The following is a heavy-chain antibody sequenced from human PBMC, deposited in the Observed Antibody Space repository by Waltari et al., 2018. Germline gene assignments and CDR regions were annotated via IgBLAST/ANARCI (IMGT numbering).Heavy chain of an antibody. Sequence: QITLKESGPTLVKPTQTLTLTCTFSGFPLSTSGVGVGWIRQPPGKALEWLALIYWDDDKRYGPSLKSRLTITKDTSKNQVVLTMTNMDPVDTATYYCAQLYGDPDFDYWGQGTRVIVS. D-gene: IGHD4-17*01. J-gene: IGHJ4*02. V-gene: IGHV2-5*05. CDR2: IYWDDDK. CDR1: GFPLSTSGVG. CDR3: AQLYGDPDFDY.